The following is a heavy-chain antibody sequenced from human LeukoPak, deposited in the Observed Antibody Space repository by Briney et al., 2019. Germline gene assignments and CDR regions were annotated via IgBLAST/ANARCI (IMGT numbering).Heavy chain of an antibody. J-gene: IGHJ4*02. CDR1: GFTFSSYS. D-gene: IGHD3-10*01. V-gene: IGHV3-48*02. Sequence: GGSLRLSCAASGFTFSSYSMNWVRQAPGKGLEWVSYISSSSSTTYYADSVKGRFTISRDNAKYSLYLQMNSLRDKDTAAYYCAREDYYHSGSYWGQGTLVTVPS. CDR2: ISSSSSTT. CDR3: AREDYYHSGSY.